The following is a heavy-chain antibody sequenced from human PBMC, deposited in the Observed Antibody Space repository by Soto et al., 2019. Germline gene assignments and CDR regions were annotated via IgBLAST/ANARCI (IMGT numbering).Heavy chain of an antibody. CDR2: ISYDGGNK. CDR3: AKDYLNSVDTALVSGIDY. V-gene: IGHV3-30*18. J-gene: IGHJ4*02. Sequence: VHLVESGGGVVQPGRSLRLSCAASGFTFSSYGMHWVRQAPGKGLEWVALISYDGGNKYYADSVKGRFTISRDNSKNTLYLQINSLRAEDTAVYYCAKDYLNSVDTALVSGIDYWGQGILVTVSS. CDR1: GFTFSSYG. D-gene: IGHD5-18*01.